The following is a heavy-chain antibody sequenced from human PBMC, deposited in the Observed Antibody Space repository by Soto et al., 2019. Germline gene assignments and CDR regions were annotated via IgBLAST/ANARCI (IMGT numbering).Heavy chain of an antibody. Sequence: PSETLSLTCTVSGGSISSGGYFWNWIRQHPGEGLEWIGYIYYSGGTYYNPSLKSRVTISVDTSKNQFSLKLSSVTAADTAVYYCAREPSIWGQGTLVTVSS. CDR2: IYYSGGT. CDR3: AREPSI. CDR1: GGSISSGGYF. V-gene: IGHV4-31*03. J-gene: IGHJ4*02.